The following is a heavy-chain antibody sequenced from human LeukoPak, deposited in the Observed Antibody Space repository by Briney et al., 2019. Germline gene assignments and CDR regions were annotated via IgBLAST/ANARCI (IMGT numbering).Heavy chain of an antibody. J-gene: IGHJ4*02. D-gene: IGHD6-19*01. CDR2: IYYSGST. V-gene: IGHV4-31*03. CDR1: GGSISSGGYY. CDR3: ARGRSRYSSGWYWY. Sequence: PSETLSLTCTVSGGSISSGGYYWSWIRQHPGKGLEWIGYIYYSGSTYYNPSLKSRVTISVDTSKNQFSLKLSSVTAADTAVYYCARGRSRYSSGWYWYRGQGTLVTVSS.